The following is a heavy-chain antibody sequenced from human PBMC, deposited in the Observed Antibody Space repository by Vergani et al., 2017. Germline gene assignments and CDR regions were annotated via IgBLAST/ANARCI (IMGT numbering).Heavy chain of an antibody. J-gene: IGHJ3*02. CDR1: GYTFTSYG. Sequence: QVQLVQSGAEVKKPGASVKVSCKASGYTFTSYGISWVRQAPGKGLEWMGGFDPEDGETIYAQKFQGRVTMTEDTSTDTAYMELSSLRSEDTAVYYCATTRVDAFDIWGQGTMVTVSS. CDR3: ATTRVDAFDI. V-gene: IGHV1-24*01. CDR2: FDPEDGET.